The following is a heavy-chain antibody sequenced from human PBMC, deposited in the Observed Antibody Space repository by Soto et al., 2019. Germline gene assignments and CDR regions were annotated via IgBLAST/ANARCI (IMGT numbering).Heavy chain of an antibody. D-gene: IGHD3-3*01. CDR3: ARVKVGDLFRFNWFFDL. V-gene: IGHV4-30-2*01. CDR1: GGSISSGNFS. J-gene: IGHJ2*01. Sequence: LSLTCTVSGGSISSGNFSWTWIRQPPGKGLEWIAYIFHTGSTFYNSSLKPRVSISVDRSKNQFSLKLKSVTETDTAVYYCARVKVGDLFRFNWFFDLWGRGTLVT. CDR2: IFHTGST.